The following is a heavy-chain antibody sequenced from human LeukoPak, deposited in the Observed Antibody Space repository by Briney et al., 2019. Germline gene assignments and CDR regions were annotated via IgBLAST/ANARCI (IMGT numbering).Heavy chain of an antibody. CDR2: ISTSGDRT. J-gene: IGHJ4*02. V-gene: IGHV3-23*01. CDR3: GGDY. Sequence: GGSLRLSCAASGLSFSSYAMSWVRQAPGTGLEWVSTISTSGDRTYYADSVKGRFTISRDNCKNTLYLQMNNLRVEDTAIYYCGGDYWGQGTLVTVSS. CDR1: GLSFSSYA.